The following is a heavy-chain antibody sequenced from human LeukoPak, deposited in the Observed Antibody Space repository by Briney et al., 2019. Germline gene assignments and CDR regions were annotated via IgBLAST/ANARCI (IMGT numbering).Heavy chain of an antibody. CDR3: ARHVVAVGFDY. V-gene: IGHV3-7*01. Sequence: PGGSLRLSCAASGFTFSSYWMTWVRQAPGKGLEWVGNIKEDGREKYYVDSVKGRFTISRDNAKNSLYLQMNSLRAEDTAVYYCARHVVAVGFDYWGQGTLVTVSS. CDR1: GFTFSSYW. CDR2: IKEDGREK. D-gene: IGHD3-22*01. J-gene: IGHJ4*02.